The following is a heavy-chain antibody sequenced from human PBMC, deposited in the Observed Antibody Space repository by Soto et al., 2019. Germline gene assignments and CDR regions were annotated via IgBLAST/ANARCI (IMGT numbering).Heavy chain of an antibody. J-gene: IGHJ6*03. CDR3: AKGYSNYYYYYMDV. CDR2: ISGSGGST. V-gene: IGHV3-23*01. CDR1: GFTFSRYA. Sequence: EVQLLESGGGLVQPGGSLRLSCAASGFTFSRYAMSWVRQAPGKGLEWVSAISGSGGSTYYADSVKGRFTISRDNSKNTLYLQMNSLRAEDTAVYYCAKGYSNYYYYYMDVWGKGTTVTVSS. D-gene: IGHD4-4*01.